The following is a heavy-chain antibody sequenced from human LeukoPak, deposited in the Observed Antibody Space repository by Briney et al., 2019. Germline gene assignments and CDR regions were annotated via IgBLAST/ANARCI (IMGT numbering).Heavy chain of an antibody. Sequence: PGGSLRLSCAASGFTFSTYYMQWVRQAPGKGLVWVSRINIDGSSTTYADSVKGRFTISRDNANNRVYLQMNSLRAEDTAVYYCVNGNPAYSDGHWGQGALVTVSS. CDR2: INIDGSST. D-gene: IGHD5-18*01. J-gene: IGHJ4*02. CDR1: GFTFSTYY. V-gene: IGHV3-74*01. CDR3: VNGNPAYSDGH.